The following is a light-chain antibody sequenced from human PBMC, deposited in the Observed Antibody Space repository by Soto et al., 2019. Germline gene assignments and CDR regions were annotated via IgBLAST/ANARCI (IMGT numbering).Light chain of an antibody. J-gene: IGKJ1*01. CDR1: QSISSW. CDR3: QQYNSYSWT. Sequence: DIQMTQSPSTLSAYVGDRVTITCRASQSISSWLAWYQQKPGKAPKLLIYKASSLESGVPSRFSGSGSGTEFTLTISSLQPDDFATYYCQQYNSYSWTFGQGTKVE. V-gene: IGKV1-5*03. CDR2: KAS.